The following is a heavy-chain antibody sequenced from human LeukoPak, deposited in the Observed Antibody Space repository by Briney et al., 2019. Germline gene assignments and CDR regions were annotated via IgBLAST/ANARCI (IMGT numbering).Heavy chain of an antibody. Sequence: AGGSLRLSCAASGFTLSTYNMKWVRQAPRKGLEWVSSISTSSSYIYYADSVKGRFTISRDNARNSLYLQMNSLGAEDTAVYYCARDRDWNSGFDYWGQGTLVTVSS. J-gene: IGHJ4*02. CDR3: ARDRDWNSGFDY. CDR2: ISTSSSYI. D-gene: IGHD1-7*01. V-gene: IGHV3-21*01. CDR1: GFTLSTYN.